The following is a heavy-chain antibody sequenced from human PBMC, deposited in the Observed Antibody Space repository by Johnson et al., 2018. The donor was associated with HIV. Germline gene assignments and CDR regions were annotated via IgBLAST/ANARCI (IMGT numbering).Heavy chain of an antibody. Sequence: VLLLESGGGVVQPGRSLRLSCAASGFRFRSYVMHWVRQAPGKGLEWVAAIWYDGSNEYYADSVKGRFTISRDNSKNTVFLQMNRLRAEDTALYYCAAPRESRIGYDLDAFDIWGQGTMVTVSS. CDR1: GFRFRSYV. J-gene: IGHJ3*02. CDR2: IWYDGSNE. D-gene: IGHD5-12*01. V-gene: IGHV3-33*01. CDR3: AAPRESRIGYDLDAFDI.